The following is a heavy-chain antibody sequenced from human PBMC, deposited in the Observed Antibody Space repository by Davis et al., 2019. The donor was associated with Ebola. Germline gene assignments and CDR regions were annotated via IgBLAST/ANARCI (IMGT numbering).Heavy chain of an antibody. Sequence: LRLSCAISGASVSSGGWNWIRQSPSRGLEWLGRTYYTSKWFNDYAVSVKSRITINPDTSEKQFSLQLNSVTPEDTAVYYCSRGWLRTGLDYWGQGTLVTVSS. V-gene: IGHV6-1*01. D-gene: IGHD5-12*01. CDR2: TYYTSKWFN. CDR3: SRGWLRTGLDY. J-gene: IGHJ4*02. CDR1: GASVSSGG.